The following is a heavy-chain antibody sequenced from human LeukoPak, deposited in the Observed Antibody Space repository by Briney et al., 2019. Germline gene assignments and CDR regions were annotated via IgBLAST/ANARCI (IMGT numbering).Heavy chain of an antibody. CDR3: AKSRGGVNALDI. Sequence: GGSLRLSCAASGFTFSSYSMKWVRQAPGKGLEWVSYISSSNSTIHYADSVKGRFTISRDNAKNSIFLQMNSLRAEDTAVYYCAKSRGGVNALDIWGQGTMVTVSS. J-gene: IGHJ3*02. CDR2: ISSSNSTI. D-gene: IGHD3-16*01. V-gene: IGHV3-48*01. CDR1: GFTFSSYS.